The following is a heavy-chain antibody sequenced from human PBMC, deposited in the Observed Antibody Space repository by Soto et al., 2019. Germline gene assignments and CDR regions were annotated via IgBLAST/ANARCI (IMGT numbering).Heavy chain of an antibody. CDR1: GYTFTSYG. D-gene: IGHD3-16*01. CDR2: ISAYNGNT. V-gene: IGHV1-18*01. Sequence: QVQLVQSGAEVKKPGASVKVSCKASGYTFTSYGISWVRQAPGEGLEWMGWISAYNGNTNYAQKLQGRVTMTTDTSTSTAYMELRSLRSDDTAVYYCARDTTSVWYHYYGMDVWGQGTTVTVSS. J-gene: IGHJ6*02. CDR3: ARDTTSVWYHYYGMDV.